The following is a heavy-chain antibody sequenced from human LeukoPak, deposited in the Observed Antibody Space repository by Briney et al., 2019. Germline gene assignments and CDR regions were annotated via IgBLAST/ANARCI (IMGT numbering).Heavy chain of an antibody. J-gene: IGHJ4*02. CDR2: IYTSGST. CDR1: GGSLSSGSYY. D-gene: IGHD3-22*01. CDR3: AAQYYYDSSGSYYFDY. Sequence: SETLSLTCTVSGGSLSSGSYYWSWIRQPAGKGLEWIGRIYTSGSTNYNPSLKSRVAISVDTSKNQFSLKLSSVTAADTAVYYCAAQYYYDSSGSYYFDYWGQGTLVTVSS. V-gene: IGHV4-61*02.